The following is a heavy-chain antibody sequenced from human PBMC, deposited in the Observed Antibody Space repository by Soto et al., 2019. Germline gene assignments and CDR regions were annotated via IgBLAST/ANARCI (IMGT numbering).Heavy chain of an antibody. CDR1: GGSISSSSYY. J-gene: IGHJ5*02. D-gene: IGHD2-15*01. CDR3: ARRAFDHCSGGSCYEVMGWFDP. CDR2: IYYSGST. Sequence: PSETLSLTCTVSGGSISSSSYYWGWIRQPPGKGLEWIGSIYYSGSTYYNPSLKSRVTISVDTSKNQFSLKLSSVTAADTAVYYCARRAFDHCSGGSCYEVMGWFDPWGQGTLVTVSS. V-gene: IGHV4-39*01.